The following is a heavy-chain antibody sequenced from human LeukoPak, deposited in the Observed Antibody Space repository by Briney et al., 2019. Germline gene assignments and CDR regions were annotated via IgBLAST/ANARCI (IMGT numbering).Heavy chain of an antibody. CDR2: INPGGSDT. Sequence: GESLKISCQDSGYSFTSSWIGWARQMPGKGLEWMAIINPGGSDTRYSPSFQGQVTISADKSISTVYLQWGSLKASDTAMYYCARQPGAGWFDPWGQGTLVTVSS. D-gene: IGHD3-10*01. CDR1: GYSFTSSW. V-gene: IGHV5-51*01. CDR3: ARQPGAGWFDP. J-gene: IGHJ5*02.